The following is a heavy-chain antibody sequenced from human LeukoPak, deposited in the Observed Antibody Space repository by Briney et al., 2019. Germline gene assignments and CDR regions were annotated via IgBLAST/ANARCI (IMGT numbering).Heavy chain of an antibody. V-gene: IGHV3-21*01. D-gene: IGHD5-18*01. Sequence: PGGSLRLSCAASGFTFSSYSMNWVRQAPGKGLEWVSSISSSSSYIYYADSVKGRFTISRDNAKNSLYLQMNSLRAEDTAVYYCARPRTAMVSPFDYWGQGTLVTVSS. J-gene: IGHJ4*02. CDR2: ISSSSSYI. CDR1: GFTFSSYS. CDR3: ARPRTAMVSPFDY.